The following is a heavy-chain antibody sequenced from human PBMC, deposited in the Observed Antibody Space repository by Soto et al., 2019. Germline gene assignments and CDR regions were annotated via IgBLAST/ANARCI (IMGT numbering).Heavy chain of an antibody. CDR1: GFTFSSYA. Sequence: EVQLLESGGGLVQPGGSLRLSCAASGFTFSSYAMSWVRQAPGKGLEWVSAISGSGGSTYYADSVKGRFTISRDNSKNTLYRQMYSLRAEDTAVYYCAKGGTSYAQHPDYWGQGTLVTVSS. CDR3: AKGGTSYAQHPDY. V-gene: IGHV3-23*01. D-gene: IGHD6-6*01. J-gene: IGHJ4*02. CDR2: ISGSGGST.